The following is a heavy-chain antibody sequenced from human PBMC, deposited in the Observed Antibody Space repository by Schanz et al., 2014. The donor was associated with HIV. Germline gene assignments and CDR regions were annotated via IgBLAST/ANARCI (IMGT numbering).Heavy chain of an antibody. V-gene: IGHV3-30*18. CDR1: GFNFNSYG. J-gene: IGHJ6*02. Sequence: VQLVESGGGVVQPGRSLRLSCVASGFNFNSYGMHWVRQAPGKGLEWLAVISYDGRNKKFANSVKGRFTISRDNSKNTVYLQAKSLRPEDTAVYYCAKDRNQYDSRYIGKGNYYYYYGMDVWGQGTTVTVSS. CDR3: AKDRNQYDSRYIGKGNYYYYYGMDV. D-gene: IGHD3-22*01. CDR2: ISYDGRNK.